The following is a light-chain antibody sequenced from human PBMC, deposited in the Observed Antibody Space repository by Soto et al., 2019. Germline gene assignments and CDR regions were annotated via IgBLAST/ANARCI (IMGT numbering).Light chain of an antibody. CDR2: ITN. V-gene: IGLV1-44*01. CDR3: ATWDDRLNGWV. CDR1: ISNIGTNT. J-gene: IGLJ3*02. Sequence: QSVLTQAPSVSGTPGQRVTISCSGNISNIGTNTMNWYQQLPGTAPKLLIYITNLRPSGVPDRFSGSKSGSSASLAISGLQSDDDANYFCATWDDRLNGWVFGGGTKLTVL.